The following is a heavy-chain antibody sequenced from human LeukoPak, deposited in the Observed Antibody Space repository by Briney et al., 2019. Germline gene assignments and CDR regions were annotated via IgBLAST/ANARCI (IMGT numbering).Heavy chain of an antibody. V-gene: IGHV1-18*01. CDR3: VSDRSDGGYAESNGYPTFDL. CDR1: GYTFITYG. Sequence: ASVKVSCKASGYTFITYGITWVRQAPGQGLEWMGWISAYNGNTNYAQKLQGRVTMTTDTSTSIAYMELRSLRSDDTALYYCVSDRSDGGYAESNGYPTFDLWGRGTLVTVSS. D-gene: IGHD5-24*01. CDR2: ISAYNGNT. J-gene: IGHJ2*01.